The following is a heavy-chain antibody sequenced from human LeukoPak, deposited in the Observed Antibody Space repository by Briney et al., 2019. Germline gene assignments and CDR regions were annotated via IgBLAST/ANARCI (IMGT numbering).Heavy chain of an antibody. CDR1: GFTFSIYS. Sequence: GGSLRLSCAASGFTFSIYSMHWVRQAPGKGLEWVSEIRDTPGDTHYADSVKGRFAISRDNSKNTLYLQMNSLRAEDTAVYYCARLVGVSPLDYWGRGTPVTVSS. D-gene: IGHD3-16*01. V-gene: IGHV3-23*01. CDR2: IRDTPGDT. J-gene: IGHJ4*02. CDR3: ARLVGVSPLDY.